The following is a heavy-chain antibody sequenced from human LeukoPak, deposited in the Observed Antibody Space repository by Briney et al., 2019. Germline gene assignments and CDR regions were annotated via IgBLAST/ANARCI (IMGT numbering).Heavy chain of an antibody. CDR3: ARVLDPITMIVVV. J-gene: IGHJ4*02. D-gene: IGHD3-22*01. CDR1: GFTVSSNY. Sequence: GGSLRPSCAASGFTVSSNYMSWVRQAPGKGLEWVSVIYSGGSTYYADSVKGRFTISRDNSKNTLYLQMNSLRAEDTAVYYCARVLDPITMIVVVWGQGTLVTVSS. V-gene: IGHV3-53*01. CDR2: IYSGGST.